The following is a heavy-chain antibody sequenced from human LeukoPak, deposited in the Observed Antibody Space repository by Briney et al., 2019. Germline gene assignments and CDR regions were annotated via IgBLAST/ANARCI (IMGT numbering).Heavy chain of an antibody. CDR1: GFTLSGYF. J-gene: IGHJ4*02. D-gene: IGHD3-22*01. CDR3: ARDRGWRSSGYYLYYFDF. V-gene: IGHV3-7*01. Sequence: GGSLRLSCAASGFTLSGYFMSWVRQAPGEGLEWVASIKGDGSEKYYVDSVKGRFTISRDNAKNSLYLQMHSLRAEDTAVYYCARDRGWRSSGYYLYYFDFWGQGTLVTVSS. CDR2: IKGDGSEK.